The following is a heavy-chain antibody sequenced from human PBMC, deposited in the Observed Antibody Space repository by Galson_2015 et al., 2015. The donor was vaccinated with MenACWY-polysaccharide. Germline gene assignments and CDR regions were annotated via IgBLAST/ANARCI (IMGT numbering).Heavy chain of an antibody. V-gene: IGHV3-30-3*01. CDR3: ARDGDNDLPLDY. CDR1: GFSFRHYG. D-gene: IGHD2-21*01. Sequence: SLRLSCAASGFSFRHYGLHWVRQAPGKGLEWVAVTPYDGTNKSYAESVKGRFTIPRDNSKNTLFLQMNSLRAEDTALYYCARDGDNDLPLDYWGQGTMVTVSS. J-gene: IGHJ3*01. CDR2: TPYDGTNK.